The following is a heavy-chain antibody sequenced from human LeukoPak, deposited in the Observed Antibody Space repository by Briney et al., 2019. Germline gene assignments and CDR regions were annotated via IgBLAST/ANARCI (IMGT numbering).Heavy chain of an antibody. D-gene: IGHD6-19*01. CDR1: GFTFYDYA. V-gene: IGHV3-9*01. Sequence: GGSLRLSCAASGFTFYDYATHWGWQALGEGLGWGSRINWNSGSIGYADSVKGRFTISRGKAKNPLYLQMSSLRHEGTGLYYCAKSEISGLYSPFDHWGQGPLVTVPS. J-gene: IGHJ4*02. CDR3: AKSEISGLYSPFDH. CDR2: INWNSGSI.